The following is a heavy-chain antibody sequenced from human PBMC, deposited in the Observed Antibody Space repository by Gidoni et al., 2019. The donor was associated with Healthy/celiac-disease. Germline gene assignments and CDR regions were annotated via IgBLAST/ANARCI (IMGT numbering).Heavy chain of an antibody. CDR3: AHSLYDYGDSPYFDY. Sequence: QITLKESGPTLVKPTQTLTLTRTFSGISLSTSGVGVGWIRQPPGKALEWLALIYWDDDKRYSPSLKSRLTITKDTSKNQVVLTMTNMDPVDTATYYCAHSLYDYGDSPYFDYWGQGTLVTVSS. CDR2: IYWDDDK. D-gene: IGHD4-17*01. J-gene: IGHJ4*02. V-gene: IGHV2-5*02. CDR1: GISLSTSGVG.